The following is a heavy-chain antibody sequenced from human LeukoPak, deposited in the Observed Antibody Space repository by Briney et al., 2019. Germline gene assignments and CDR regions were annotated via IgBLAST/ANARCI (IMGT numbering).Heavy chain of an antibody. J-gene: IGHJ4*02. D-gene: IGHD1-20*01. Sequence: GGSLRLSCAASGFTFSSYSMNWVRQAPGKGLEWVSSISSSSSYIYYADSVKGRFTISRDNAKNSLYLQMNSLRAEDTAVYYCACRITGTTYPDYWGQGTLVTVSS. CDR3: ACRITGTTYPDY. CDR2: ISSSSSYI. CDR1: GFTFSSYS. V-gene: IGHV3-21*01.